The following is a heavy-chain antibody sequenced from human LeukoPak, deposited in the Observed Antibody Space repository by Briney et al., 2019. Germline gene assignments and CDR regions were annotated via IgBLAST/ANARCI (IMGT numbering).Heavy chain of an antibody. CDR2: ISGSGGST. CDR1: GFTFRSYG. CDR3: ARSGRGGAFDI. Sequence: GGSLRLSCAASGFTFRSYGMSWVRQAPGKGLEWVSAISGSGGSTYYADSVKGRFTISGDNAKNTQYLQMSSLRAEDTAVYYCARSGRGGAFDIWGQGTMVTVSS. D-gene: IGHD1-26*01. V-gene: IGHV3-23*01. J-gene: IGHJ3*02.